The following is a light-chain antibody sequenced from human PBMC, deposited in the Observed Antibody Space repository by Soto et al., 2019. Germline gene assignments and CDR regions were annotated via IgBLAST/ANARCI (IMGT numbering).Light chain of an antibody. J-gene: IGKJ5*01. Sequence: LTQAAVTLSLSPGERAELCFRASQSVSSSYLAWYQQKPGQAPRLLIYGASSRATGIPDRLSVSGSGTGFTLAIRRLEPEDFAVYYGQQYGSSPTLGQGTRLDIK. V-gene: IGKV3-20*01. CDR2: GAS. CDR1: QSVSSSY. CDR3: QQYGSSPT.